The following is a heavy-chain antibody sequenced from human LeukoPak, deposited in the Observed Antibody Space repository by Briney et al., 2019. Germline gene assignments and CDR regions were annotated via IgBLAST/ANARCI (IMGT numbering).Heavy chain of an antibody. Sequence: SETLSLTCTVSGGSISSSSYYWGWIRQPPGKGLEWIGSTYYSGSTYYNPSLKSRVTISVDTSKNQFSLKLSSATAADTAVYYCARTYDYVWGSYRYWDHWGQGTLVTVSS. CDR1: GGSISSSSYY. V-gene: IGHV4-39*07. CDR3: ARTYDYVWGSYRYWDH. CDR2: TYYSGST. J-gene: IGHJ4*02. D-gene: IGHD3-16*02.